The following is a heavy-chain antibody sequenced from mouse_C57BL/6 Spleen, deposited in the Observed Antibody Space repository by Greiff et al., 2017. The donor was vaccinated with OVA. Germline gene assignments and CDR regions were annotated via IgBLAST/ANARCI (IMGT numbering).Heavy chain of an antibody. CDR1: GYTFTSYW. CDR2: IDPSDSYT. CDR3: ARSAMGSLDY. D-gene: IGHD1-1*02. V-gene: IGHV1-69*01. Sequence: QVQLQQPGAELVMPGASVKLSCKASGYTFTSYWMHWVKQRPGQGLEWIGEIDPSDSYTNYNQKFKGKSTLTVDKSSSTAYMQLSSLTSEDSAVYYCARSAMGSLDYWGQGTTLTVSS. J-gene: IGHJ2*01.